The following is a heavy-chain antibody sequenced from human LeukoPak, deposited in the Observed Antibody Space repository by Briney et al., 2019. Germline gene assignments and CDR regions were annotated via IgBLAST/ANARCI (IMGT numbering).Heavy chain of an antibody. V-gene: IGHV3-30*02. CDR1: GFTFSSYG. J-gene: IGHJ4*02. Sequence: GSLRLSCAASGFTFSSYGMHWVRQAPGKGLEWVAFIRYDGSNKYYADSVKGRFTISRDNSKNTLYLQMNSLRAEDTAVYYCANSVNIWSVKGNKHYFDYWGQGTLVTVSS. D-gene: IGHD1/OR15-1a*01. CDR2: IRYDGSNK. CDR3: ANSVNIWSVKGNKHYFDY.